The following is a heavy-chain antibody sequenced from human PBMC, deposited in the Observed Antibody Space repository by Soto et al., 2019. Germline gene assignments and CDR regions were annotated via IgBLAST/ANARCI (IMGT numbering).Heavy chain of an antibody. CDR1: GGTFRTSA. D-gene: IGHD1-1*01. CDR2: IMPVFRRP. Sequence: QVQLVQSGAEVKKPGSSVKVSCKASGGTFRTSAISWVRQAPGQGLEWVGGIMPVFRRPKYAQNFQDRVTITADESTSTAYMELSSLRSDDTVVSYCARDKDRLQLGGNYYYILDVWGQGTAVTVSS. CDR3: ARDKDRLQLGGNYYYILDV. J-gene: IGHJ6*02. V-gene: IGHV1-69*12.